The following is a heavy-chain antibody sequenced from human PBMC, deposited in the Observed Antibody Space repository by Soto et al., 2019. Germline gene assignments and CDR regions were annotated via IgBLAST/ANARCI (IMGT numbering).Heavy chain of an antibody. CDR2: FSPYSRNT. V-gene: IGHV1-18*01. J-gene: IGHJ6*02. CDR1: GYIFVNYG. D-gene: IGHD3-16*01. Sequence: QVQLVQSGDEVRKPGSSVKVSCKASGYIFVNYGIAWVRQAPGQGLEWMGWFSPYSRNTHYASKVQGRLPMTTDTSTSTAFMDLGSLTSDDTAVYYLAMVDNYVTPTPQDVWGQGTTVTVSS. CDR3: AMVDNYVTPTPQDV.